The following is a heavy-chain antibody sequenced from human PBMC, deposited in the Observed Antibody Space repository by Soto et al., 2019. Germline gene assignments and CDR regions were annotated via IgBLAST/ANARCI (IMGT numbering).Heavy chain of an antibody. CDR2: ISSSSSTI. CDR1: GFTFSSYS. V-gene: IGHV3-48*01. D-gene: IGHD7-27*01. Sequence: EVQLVESGGGLVQPGGSLRLSCAASGFTFSSYSMNWVRQAPGKGLEWVSYISSSSSTIYYADSVKGRFTISRDNAKNSLYLQMNSRRAEDTAVYYFAREGSGASMDVWGQGTTVTVSS. J-gene: IGHJ6*02. CDR3: AREGSGASMDV.